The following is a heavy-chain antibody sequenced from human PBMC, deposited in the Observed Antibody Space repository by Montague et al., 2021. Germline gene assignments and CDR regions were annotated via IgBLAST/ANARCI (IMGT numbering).Heavy chain of an antibody. D-gene: IGHD6-13*01. CDR3: ARVFSSWYVGWFDP. CDR1: GAYISNYN. J-gene: IGHJ5*02. Sequence: SETLSLTCTVSGAYISNYNWFWIRQPPGKGLEWIGSIYYSGNSFYQPSLKSRITMAVDTSKNQFSLKLSSVTAADTAIYYCARVFSSWYVGWFDPWGQGTLVTVSS. CDR2: IYYSGNS. V-gene: IGHV4-59*04.